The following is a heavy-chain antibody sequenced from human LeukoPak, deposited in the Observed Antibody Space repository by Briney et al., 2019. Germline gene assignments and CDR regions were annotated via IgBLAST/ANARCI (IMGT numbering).Heavy chain of an antibody. V-gene: IGHV3-9*01. CDR2: ISWNSGSI. J-gene: IGHJ4*02. CDR3: AKDRDWNDALDY. CDR1: GFTFDDYA. Sequence: GGSLRLSCAASGFTFDDYAMHWVRQAPGKGLEWVSGISWNSGSIGYADSVKGRFTISRDNAKNSLYLQMNSLRAEDTALYYCAKDRDWNDALDYWGQGTLVTVSS. D-gene: IGHD1-1*01.